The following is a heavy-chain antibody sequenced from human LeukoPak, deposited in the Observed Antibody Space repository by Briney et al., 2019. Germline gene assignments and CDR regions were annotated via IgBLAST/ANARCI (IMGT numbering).Heavy chain of an antibody. CDR2: INHSGST. Sequence: SETLSLTCAVYGGSFSGYYWSWIRQPPGKGLEWIGEINHSGSTNYNPSLKSRVTISVDTSKNQFSLKLSSVTAADTAVYYCARVNAVSSAGAFDIWGQGTMVTVSS. CDR3: ARVNAVSSAGAFDI. V-gene: IGHV4-34*01. J-gene: IGHJ3*02. CDR1: GGSFSGYY. D-gene: IGHD2-2*01.